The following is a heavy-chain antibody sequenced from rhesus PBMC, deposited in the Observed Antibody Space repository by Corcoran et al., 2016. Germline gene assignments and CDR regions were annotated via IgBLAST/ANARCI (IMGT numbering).Heavy chain of an antibody. CDR3: ARLGDYGVLG. CDR1: GYSNSSNF. CDR2: ISGSRGGT. Sequence: QVQLQESGPGLVKPSETLSLTCAVSGYSNSSNFWRWIRQPQGKGLEWIGYISGSRGGTYYNPSLKSRVTISTDTSKNQFSLKLSSVTAADTAVYYCARLGDYGVLGWGRGTLVTVSS. J-gene: IGHJ5-2*02. V-gene: IGHV4-173*01. D-gene: IGHD4-29*01.